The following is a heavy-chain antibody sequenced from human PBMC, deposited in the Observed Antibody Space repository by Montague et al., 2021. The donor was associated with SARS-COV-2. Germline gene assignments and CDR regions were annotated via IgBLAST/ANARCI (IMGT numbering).Heavy chain of an antibody. CDR1: GGSFSDYK. CDR3: TRGAPGY. Sequence: SETLSLTCVVYGGSFSDYKWTWMRQSPGKGREWLGQISYSGSGNYNPPLKSRVTISVDTAKYQFSLKVTSVNVADKAVYYCTRGAPGYWGQGTLVTVSS. CDR2: ISYSGSG. V-gene: IGHV4-34*01. J-gene: IGHJ4*02.